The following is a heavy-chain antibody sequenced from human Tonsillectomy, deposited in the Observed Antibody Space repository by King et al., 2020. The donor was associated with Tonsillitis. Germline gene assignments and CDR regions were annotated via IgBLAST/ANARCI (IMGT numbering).Heavy chain of an antibody. J-gene: IGHJ4*02. CDR2: ISYSGST. CDR3: ARDRGYTY. Sequence: VQLQESGPGLVKPSETLSLTCTVSGGSISSYYWSWMRQPPGKGLEWIGYISYSGSTSYNPSLKSRVTISIDTSKNQFSLKLSSVTAADTAVYYCARDRGYTYWGQGILVIVSS. D-gene: IGHD5-18*01. V-gene: IGHV4-59*01. CDR1: GGSISSYY.